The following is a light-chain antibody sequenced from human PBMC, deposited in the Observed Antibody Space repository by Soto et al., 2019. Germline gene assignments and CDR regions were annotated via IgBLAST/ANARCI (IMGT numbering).Light chain of an antibody. CDR2: DTS. J-gene: IGKJ4*01. Sequence: EVLMSQSRTTLCVSPAKGATLSGRASQGIGDTLAWYQHKPGQTPRLLIYDTSTRATGVPTRFSGSRSGAEFTLTINSLQSEDFAVYYCQPYNNWPLTFGGGTKVDIK. CDR1: QGIGDT. CDR3: QPYNNWPLT. V-gene: IGKV3-15*01.